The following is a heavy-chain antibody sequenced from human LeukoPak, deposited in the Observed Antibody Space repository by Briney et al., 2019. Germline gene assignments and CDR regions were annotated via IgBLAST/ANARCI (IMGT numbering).Heavy chain of an antibody. CDR3: ARDQYDSVWGSYRPYFDF. V-gene: IGHV1-18*04. CDR1: GYTFSSYG. CDR2: ISPYTGDT. J-gene: IGHJ4*02. Sequence: ASVKVSCKASGYTFSSYGISWMRQAPGQGLEWMGSISPYTGDTKYAERLQDRVIMTTDTSTRTAYMELRSLTSDDTAVFYCARDQYDSVWGSYRPYFDFWGQGTLVTVSS. D-gene: IGHD3-16*02.